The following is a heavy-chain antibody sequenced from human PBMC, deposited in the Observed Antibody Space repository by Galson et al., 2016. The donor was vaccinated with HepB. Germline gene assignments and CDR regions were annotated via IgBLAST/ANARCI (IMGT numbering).Heavy chain of an antibody. CDR1: GFTFSDYY. CDR2: ISTTGSTT. CDR3: AREPTAAGETWGTHPDAFDI. J-gene: IGHJ3*02. V-gene: IGHV3-11*01. D-gene: IGHD3-16*01. Sequence: SLRLSCAASGFTFSDYYMYWVRQAPGKGLEWISYISTTGSTTSYADSVKGRFTISRDNTKNSLYLQMNSLRAEDTAFYYCAREPTAAGETWGTHPDAFDIWGQGTMVTVSS.